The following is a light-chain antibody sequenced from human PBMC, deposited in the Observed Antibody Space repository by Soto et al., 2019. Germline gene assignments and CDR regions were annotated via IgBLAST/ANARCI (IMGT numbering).Light chain of an antibody. V-gene: IGLV2-23*01. Sequence: QSALTQPASVSGSPGQSITISCTGTSSDVGSYNLVSWYQQHPGKAPKLMIYEGSKRPSGVSNRFSGSKSGNTASLTISGLQAEDEADYYCCSYAVGVVFGGGTKVTVL. CDR3: CSYAVGVV. CDR2: EGS. CDR1: SSDVGSYNL. J-gene: IGLJ2*01.